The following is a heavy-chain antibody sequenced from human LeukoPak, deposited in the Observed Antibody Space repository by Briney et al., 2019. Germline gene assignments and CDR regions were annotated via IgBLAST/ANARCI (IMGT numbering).Heavy chain of an antibody. CDR3: AHRLLWFGEFDDY. Sequence: RPSETLSLTCTVSGGSISSYYWSWIRQPAGKGLEWIGHISTSGSTNYNPSLKSRVTISIDTSKNQLSLKLSSVTAADMAVYYCAHRLLWFGEFDDYWGQGTLVTVSS. V-gene: IGHV4-4*07. D-gene: IGHD3-10*01. CDR2: ISTSGST. CDR1: GGSISSYY. J-gene: IGHJ4*02.